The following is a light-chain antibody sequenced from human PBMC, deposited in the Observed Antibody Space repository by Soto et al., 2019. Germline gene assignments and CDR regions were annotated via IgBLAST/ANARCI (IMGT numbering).Light chain of an antibody. CDR1: SSNIGAGYD. J-gene: IGLJ2*01. V-gene: IGLV1-40*01. CDR3: QSYDNSLSSSV. CDR2: TDN. Sequence: QSVLTQSPSVSGAPGQRVTISCTGSSSNIGAGYDVHWYQQLPGTAPKLLIYTDNNRPSGVPDRFSASKSGASASLAITGLQAEDEADYYCQSYDNSLSSSVFGGGTQLT.